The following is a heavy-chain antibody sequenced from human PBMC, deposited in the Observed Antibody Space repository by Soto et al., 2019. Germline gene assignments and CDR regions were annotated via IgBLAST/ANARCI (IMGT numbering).Heavy chain of an antibody. CDR3: TTADYSNYENYYYYYMDV. Sequence: GGSLRLSCAASGFTFSNAWMSWVRQAPGKGLEWVGRIKSKTDGGTTDYAAPVKGRFTISRDDSKNTLYLQMNSLKTEDTAVYYCTTADYSNYENYYYYYMDVWGKGTTVTVSS. V-gene: IGHV3-15*01. J-gene: IGHJ6*03. D-gene: IGHD4-4*01. CDR2: IKSKTDGGTT. CDR1: GFTFSNAW.